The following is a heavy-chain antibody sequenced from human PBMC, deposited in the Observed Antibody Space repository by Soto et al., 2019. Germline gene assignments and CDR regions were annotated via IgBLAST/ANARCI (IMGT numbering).Heavy chain of an antibody. V-gene: IGHV1-69*12. CDR2: IIPIFGTA. CDR3: ASYYYDSSGYYHYCDY. Sequence: QVQLVQSGAEVKKPGSSVKVSCKASGGTFSSYAISWVRQAPGQGLEWMGGIIPIFGTANYAQKFQGRVTITADESTSTAYMELSSLRSEDTAVYYCASYYYDSSGYYHYCDYWGQGNLVTVSS. CDR1: GGTFSSYA. D-gene: IGHD3-22*01. J-gene: IGHJ4*02.